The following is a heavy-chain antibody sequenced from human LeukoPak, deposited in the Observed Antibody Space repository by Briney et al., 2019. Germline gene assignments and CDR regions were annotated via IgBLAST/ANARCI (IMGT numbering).Heavy chain of an antibody. CDR2: IYHSGST. CDR1: GYPISSGYY. V-gene: IGHV4-38-2*01. CDR3: ARLDGYNYVLGY. D-gene: IGHD5-24*01. J-gene: IGHJ4*02. Sequence: PSETLSLTCAVSGYPISSGYYWGWIRQPPGKGLEWIGSIYHSGSTYYNPSLKSRVTISVDTSKNQFSLKLSSVTAADTAVYYCARLDGYNYVLGYWGQGTLVTVSS.